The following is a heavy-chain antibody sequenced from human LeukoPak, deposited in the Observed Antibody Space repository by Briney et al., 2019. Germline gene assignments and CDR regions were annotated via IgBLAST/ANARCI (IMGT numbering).Heavy chain of an antibody. CDR1: GGSISSYY. J-gene: IGHJ6*02. CDR3: ARLGLAAGPTNYYYYYGMDV. V-gene: IGHV4-59*08. CDR2: IYYSGST. Sequence: PSETLSLTCTVSGGSISSYYWSWIRQPPGKGLEWIGYIYYSGSTNYNPSLKSRVTISVDTSKNQFSLKLSSVTAADTAVYYCARLGLAAGPTNYYYYYGMDVWGQGTTVTVSS. D-gene: IGHD6-25*01.